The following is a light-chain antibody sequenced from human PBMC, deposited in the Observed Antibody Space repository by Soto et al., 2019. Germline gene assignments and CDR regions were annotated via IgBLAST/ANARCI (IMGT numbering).Light chain of an antibody. CDR3: QSYDSSLRVYVV. J-gene: IGLJ2*01. CDR2: GNN. V-gene: IGLV1-40*01. Sequence: QSVLTQPPSISGAPGQSITISCTGSSANIGAGYDVHWYQQFPGTAPKLLIHGNNDRPSGVSDRFSASKSGTSASLAITGLQAEDDADYYCQSYDSSLRVYVVFGGGTKLTVL. CDR1: SANIGAGYD.